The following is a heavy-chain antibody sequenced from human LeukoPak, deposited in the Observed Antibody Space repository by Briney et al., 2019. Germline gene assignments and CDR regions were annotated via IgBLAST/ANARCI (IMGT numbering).Heavy chain of an antibody. CDR3: ARPRESGYRLDAFDI. CDR2: ISGYNGNT. Sequence: GASVKVSCKASGYTFTTYNINWVRQAPGQGLEWMGWISGYNGNTNYAQKLQGRVTMTTDTSTSTAYMELRSLRSDDTAVYYCARPRESGYRLDAFDIWGQGTMVTVSS. J-gene: IGHJ3*02. CDR1: GYTFTTYN. V-gene: IGHV1-18*01. D-gene: IGHD5-12*01.